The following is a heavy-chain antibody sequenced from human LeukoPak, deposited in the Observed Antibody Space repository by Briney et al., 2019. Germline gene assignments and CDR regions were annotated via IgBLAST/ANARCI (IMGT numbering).Heavy chain of an antibody. V-gene: IGHV3-23*01. CDR3: AKGAAAGKVDWFDP. Sequence: GGSLRLSCAASGFTFSNFAMMWVRQAPGTGLQWVSTITGYGATFYADSVRGRFTVFRDTSMNTLFLQMNSLGAEDTAVYYCAKGAAAGKVDWFDPWGQGTLVTVSS. D-gene: IGHD6-13*01. J-gene: IGHJ5*02. CDR2: ITGYGAT. CDR1: GFTFSNFA.